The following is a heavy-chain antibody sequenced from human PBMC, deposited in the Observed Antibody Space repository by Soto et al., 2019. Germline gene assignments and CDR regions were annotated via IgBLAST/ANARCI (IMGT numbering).Heavy chain of an antibody. CDR3: ARPPQATTQIPFDP. V-gene: IGHV1-18*01. D-gene: IGHD1-1*01. CDR1: GYTFTSYG. CDR2: ISAYNGNT. J-gene: IGHJ5*02. Sequence: GASVKVSCKASGYTFTSYGISWVRQAPGQGLEWMGWISAYNGNTNYAQKLQGRDTMTTDTSTSTAYMEMRSLRSDDTAVYYCARPPQATTQIPFDPWGQETLVTVSS.